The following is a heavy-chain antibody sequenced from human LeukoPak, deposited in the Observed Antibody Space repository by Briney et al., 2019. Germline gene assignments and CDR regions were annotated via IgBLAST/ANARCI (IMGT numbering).Heavy chain of an antibody. CDR2: INHSGST. CDR3: AKVLRGSYPDYHTPEREFDY. Sequence: SETLSLTCAVYGGSFSGYYWSWIRQPPGNGLEWIGEINHSGSTNYNPSLKSRVTISVDTSKNQFSLKLSSVTAADTAVYYCAKVLRGSYPDYHTPEREFDYWGQGTLVTVSS. CDR1: GGSFSGYY. D-gene: IGHD1-26*01. J-gene: IGHJ4*02. V-gene: IGHV4-34*01.